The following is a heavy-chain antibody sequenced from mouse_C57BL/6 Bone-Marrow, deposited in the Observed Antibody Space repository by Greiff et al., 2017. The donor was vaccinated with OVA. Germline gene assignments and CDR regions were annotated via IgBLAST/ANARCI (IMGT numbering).Heavy chain of an antibody. Sequence: EVKLQESGPGLVKPSQTVFLTCTVTGISITTGNYRWSWIRQFPGNKLEWIGYIYYSGTITYNPSLTSQTTITRDTPKNQFFLEMNSLTAEDTATYCCAREGDYGSSLDYWGQGTTLTVSS. J-gene: IGHJ2*01. V-gene: IGHV3-5*01. CDR1: GISITTGNYR. D-gene: IGHD1-1*01. CDR2: IYYSGTI. CDR3: AREGDYGSSLDY.